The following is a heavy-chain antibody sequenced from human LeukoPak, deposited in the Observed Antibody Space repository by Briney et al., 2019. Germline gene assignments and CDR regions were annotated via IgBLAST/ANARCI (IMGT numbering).Heavy chain of an antibody. CDR3: ARDRSGSYYFRPEWFDP. Sequence: PSETLSLTCAVYGGSFSGYYWTWIRQPQGKGLEWIGRIYTSGSTNYNPSLKSRVTMSVDTSKNQFSLKLSSVTAADTAVYYCARDRSGSYYFRPEWFDPWGQGTLVTVSS. V-gene: IGHV4-4*07. J-gene: IGHJ5*02. CDR2: IYTSGST. CDR1: GGSFSGYY. D-gene: IGHD1-26*01.